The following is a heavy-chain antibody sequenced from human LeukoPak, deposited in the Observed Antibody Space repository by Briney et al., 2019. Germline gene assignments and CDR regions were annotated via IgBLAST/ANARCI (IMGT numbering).Heavy chain of an antibody. Sequence: GGSLRLSCAASGFTFSNYAMSWVRQAPGKGLEWVSSISSGSTYIFYAESVKGRFIISRDNAQNSLYLQMNSLRAEDTAIYYCARDRPAYCGGDCWFDPWGQGTLVTVSS. V-gene: IGHV3-21*01. J-gene: IGHJ5*02. CDR1: GFTFSNYA. CDR2: ISSGSTYI. CDR3: ARDRPAYCGGDCWFDP. D-gene: IGHD2-21*02.